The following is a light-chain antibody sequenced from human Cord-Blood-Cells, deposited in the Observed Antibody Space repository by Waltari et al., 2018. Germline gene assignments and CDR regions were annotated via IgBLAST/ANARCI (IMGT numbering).Light chain of an antibody. J-gene: IGKJ4*01. CDR3: QQYCSSPLT. CDR2: GAS. V-gene: IGKV3-20*01. CDR1: QSVSSSY. Sequence: EIVLTQSPGTLSLSPGERATLSCRASQSVSSSYSAWYQQKPGQAPRLLIYGASSRATGIPDRFSGSGSGTDFTLTISRLEPEDFAVYYCQQYCSSPLTFGGGTKVEIK.